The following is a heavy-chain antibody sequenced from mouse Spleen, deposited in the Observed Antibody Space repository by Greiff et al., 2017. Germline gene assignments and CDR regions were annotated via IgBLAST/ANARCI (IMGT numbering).Heavy chain of an antibody. CDR1: GYTFTDYE. CDR3: TRSYGYGGFAY. Sequence: VQLQQSGAELVRPGASVTLSCKASGYTFTDYEMHWVKQTPVHGLEWIGAIDPETGGTAYNQKFKGKAILTADKSSSTAYMELRSLTSEDSAVYYCTRSYGYGGFAYWGQGTLVTVSA. V-gene: IGHV1-15*01. J-gene: IGHJ3*01. CDR2: IDPETGGT. D-gene: IGHD2-2*01.